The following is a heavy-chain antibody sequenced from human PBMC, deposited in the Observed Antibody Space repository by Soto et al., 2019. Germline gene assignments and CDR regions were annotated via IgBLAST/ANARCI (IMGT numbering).Heavy chain of an antibody. J-gene: IGHJ4*02. V-gene: IGHV4-39*01. CDR1: GASINNFAYY. Sequence: SETLSLTCSVSGASINNFAYYWGWIRHPPGKGLECIGSVYYSGRSYLKPSLKSRVTISVDTSKNPFSLTLSSVTASDTAVYFCVSQRTTVPTQAYFDYWGPGALVTVSS. D-gene: IGHD4-17*01. CDR2: VYYSGRS. CDR3: VSQRTTVPTQAYFDY.